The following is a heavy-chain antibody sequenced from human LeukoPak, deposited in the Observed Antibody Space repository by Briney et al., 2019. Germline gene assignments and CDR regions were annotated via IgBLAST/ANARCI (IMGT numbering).Heavy chain of an antibody. J-gene: IGHJ4*02. D-gene: IGHD2-2*01. CDR3: AKQIPGYCSSTSCSPGPFDY. V-gene: IGHV3-9*01. Sequence: GGSLRLSCAASGFTFHDYAMHWVRQAPGKGLEWVSGISWNSGSIGYADSVKGRFTISRDNAKNSLYLQMNSLRAEDTALYYCAKQIPGYCSSTSCSPGPFDYWGQGTLVTVSS. CDR2: ISWNSGSI. CDR1: GFTFHDYA.